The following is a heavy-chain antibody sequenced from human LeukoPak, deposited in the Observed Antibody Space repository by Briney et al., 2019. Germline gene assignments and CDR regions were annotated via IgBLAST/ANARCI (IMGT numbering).Heavy chain of an antibody. V-gene: IGHV4-30-2*03. J-gene: IGHJ4*02. CDR1: GGSISSGGYS. CDR2: IYHSVST. CDR3: ARDLGYDYVWGSYRPVYFDY. D-gene: IGHD3-16*02. Sequence: SETLSLTCAVSGGSISSGGYSWSWIRQPPGKGLAWIGSIYHSVSTYYNPSLKSRVTISVDTSKNQFSLKLSSVTAADTAVYYCARDLGYDYVWGSYRPVYFDYWGQGTLVTVSS.